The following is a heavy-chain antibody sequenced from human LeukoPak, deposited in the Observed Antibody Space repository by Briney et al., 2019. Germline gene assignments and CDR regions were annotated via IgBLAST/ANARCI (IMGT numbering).Heavy chain of an antibody. J-gene: IGHJ3*02. CDR3: ARGGPEDAFDI. CDR2: MYSGGST. D-gene: IGHD1-14*01. Sequence: GGSLGLSCVASGFTVSSEYMSWVRQAPGKGLEWVSVMYSGGSTYYADSVKDRFIISRDCSRNTLYLQMNSLRAEDTAVYYCARGGPEDAFDIWGQGTLVTVSS. CDR1: GFTVSSEY. V-gene: IGHV3-66*01.